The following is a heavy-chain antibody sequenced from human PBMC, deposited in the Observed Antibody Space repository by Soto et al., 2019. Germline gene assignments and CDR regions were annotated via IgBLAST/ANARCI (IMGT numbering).Heavy chain of an antibody. V-gene: IGHV3-23*01. CDR3: AKCSPRYSSGLKAYYFDY. J-gene: IGHJ4*02. CDR1: GFTFSSYA. D-gene: IGHD6-19*01. Sequence: XASLSLSCAASGFTFSSYALSWVRQAPGKGLEWVSVISGSGGSTYYADSVKGRFTISRDNSRNTLYLQMNSLRAEGTAVYYCAKCSPRYSSGLKAYYFDYWGQGTLVTVSS. CDR2: ISGSGGST.